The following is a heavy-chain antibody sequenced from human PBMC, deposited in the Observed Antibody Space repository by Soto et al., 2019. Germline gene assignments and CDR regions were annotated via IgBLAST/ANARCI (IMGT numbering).Heavy chain of an antibody. Sequence: EVQLLESGGGVVQPGGSLRLSCAASGFTFSSYAMSWVRQAPGKGLEWVSAISGSGGSTYYADSVKGRFTISRDNFKNTLYLQMNSRRAEDTAVYYCANNRGWIAAREPFDYWGQGTLVTVSS. D-gene: IGHD6-6*01. CDR1: GFTFSSYA. CDR2: ISGSGGST. V-gene: IGHV3-23*01. J-gene: IGHJ4*02. CDR3: ANNRGWIAAREPFDY.